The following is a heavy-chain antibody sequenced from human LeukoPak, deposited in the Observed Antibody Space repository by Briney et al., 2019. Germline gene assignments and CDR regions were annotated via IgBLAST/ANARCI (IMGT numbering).Heavy chain of an antibody. CDR3: ARRQGLLGPADYYMDV. V-gene: IGHV1-18*01. D-gene: IGHD3-22*01. J-gene: IGHJ6*03. CDR2: ISAYNGNT. CDR1: GYTFTSYG. Sequence: ASVKVSCKASGYTFTSYGISWVRQAPGQGLEWMGWISAYNGNTNYAQKLQGRVTMTTDTSTSTAYMELRSLRSDDTAVYYCARRQGLLGPADYYMDVWGKGTTVTVSS.